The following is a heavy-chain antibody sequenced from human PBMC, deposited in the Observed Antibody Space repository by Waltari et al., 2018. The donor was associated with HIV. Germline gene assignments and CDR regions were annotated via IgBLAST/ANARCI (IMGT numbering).Heavy chain of an antibody. J-gene: IGHJ4*02. V-gene: IGHV4-39*01. D-gene: IGHD3-22*01. CDR1: GGSVSSSTYY. CDR2: IYYNGNT. Sequence: QLQLQESGPGLVKPSETLSLTCIVSGGSVSSSTYYWGWIRQPPGKGLEGIGFIYYNGNTYYNPSLKSRVTIFIDTSHNQFSLRLSSVTAADTAIYYCERQRYESSGYFPDFWGQGTLVTVSS. CDR3: ERQRYESSGYFPDF.